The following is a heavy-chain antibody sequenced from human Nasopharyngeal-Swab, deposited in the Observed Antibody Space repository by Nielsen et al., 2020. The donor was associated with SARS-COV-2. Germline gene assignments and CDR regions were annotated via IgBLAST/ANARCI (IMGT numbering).Heavy chain of an antibody. CDR2: FDPEDGET. D-gene: IGHD3-10*01. CDR1: GGTFSSFA. Sequence: ASVKVSCKASGGTFSSFAISGVRQAPGQGLEWVGGFDPEDGETIYAQKFQGRVTMTEDTSTDTAYMELSSLRSEDTAVYYCATGVSITMVRGVIIPYGYYGMDVWGQGTTVTVSS. CDR3: ATGVSITMVRGVIIPYGYYGMDV. V-gene: IGHV1-24*01. J-gene: IGHJ6*02.